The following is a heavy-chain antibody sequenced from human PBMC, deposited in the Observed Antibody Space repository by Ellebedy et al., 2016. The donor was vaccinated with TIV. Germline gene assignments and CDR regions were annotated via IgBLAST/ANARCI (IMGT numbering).Heavy chain of an antibody. CDR1: GFDFNINA. J-gene: IGHJ4*02. D-gene: IGHD1-26*01. V-gene: IGHV3-23*01. CDR3: AKDLVAGRTVGVTEKMDY. CDR2: IRAIDGRI. Sequence: PGGSLRLSCAASGFDFNINAMSWVRQAPGKGLEWVSSIRAIDGRIDYADSVGGRFPTYRDNSKNTLFLQVNSLRVEDTAMYYCAKDLVAGRTVGVTEKMDYWGQGTLVTVSS.